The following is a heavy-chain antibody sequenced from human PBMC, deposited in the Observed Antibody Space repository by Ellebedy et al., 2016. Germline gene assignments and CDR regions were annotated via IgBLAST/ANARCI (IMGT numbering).Heavy chain of an antibody. Sequence: ASVKVSCKAFGYIFSDYYIHWVRQAPGQRLEWMGWINAGNGDTQYSQKFQGRVTITTDTSASIAFMELSSLRSEDTSVYYCARNPPGTTRLDYWGQGALVTVSS. V-gene: IGHV1-3*01. CDR3: ARNPPGTTRLDY. J-gene: IGHJ4*02. CDR1: GYIFSDYY. CDR2: INAGNGDT. D-gene: IGHD1-1*01.